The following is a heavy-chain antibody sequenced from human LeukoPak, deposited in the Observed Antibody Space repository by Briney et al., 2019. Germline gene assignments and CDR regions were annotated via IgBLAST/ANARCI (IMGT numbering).Heavy chain of an antibody. V-gene: IGHV3-7*01. CDR1: GFTFSSYW. Sequence: PGGSLRLSCAASGFTFSSYWMTWVRQAPGKGLEWVANIKRDSSEKYYVDSVKGRLTISRDNAKNALFLQMNSLRAEDTAVYYCARNREGYGIDYWGQGTLVTVSS. J-gene: IGHJ4*02. CDR2: IKRDSSEK. CDR3: ARNREGYGIDY. D-gene: IGHD5-24*01.